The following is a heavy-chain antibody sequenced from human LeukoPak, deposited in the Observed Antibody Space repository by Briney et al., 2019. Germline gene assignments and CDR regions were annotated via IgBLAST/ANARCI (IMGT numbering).Heavy chain of an antibody. Sequence: GGSLRLSCAASGFTFSSYAMHWVRQAPGKGLEWVAIMAYDGSVKYYAESVKGRFTISTDNSENTLYLQMNSLRAEDTAVYYCARDPGRRPPTIFDYWGQGTLVTVSS. D-gene: IGHD1-14*01. CDR3: ARDPGRRPPTIFDY. CDR1: GFTFSSYA. J-gene: IGHJ4*02. V-gene: IGHV3-30*04. CDR2: MAYDGSVK.